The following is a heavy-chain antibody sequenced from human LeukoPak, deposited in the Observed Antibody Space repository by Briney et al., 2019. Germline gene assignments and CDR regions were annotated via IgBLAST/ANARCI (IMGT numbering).Heavy chain of an antibody. CDR1: GFTFSSYS. Sequence: PGGSLRLSCAASGFTFSSYSMNWVRQALGKGLEWVSSISSSSSYIYYADSVKGRFTISRDNAKNSLYLQMNSLRAEDTAVYYCASAGRYCSGGSCYSKGFDYWGQGTLVTVSS. V-gene: IGHV3-21*01. CDR3: ASAGRYCSGGSCYSKGFDY. J-gene: IGHJ4*02. CDR2: ISSSSSYI. D-gene: IGHD2-15*01.